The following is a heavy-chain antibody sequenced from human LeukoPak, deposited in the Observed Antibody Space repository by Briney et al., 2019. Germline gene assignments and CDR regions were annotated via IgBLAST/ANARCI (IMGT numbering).Heavy chain of an antibody. V-gene: IGHV4-61*02. Sequence: SETLSLTCSVSDGSISSGYYYWAWIRQPAGKGLEWIGRIYTSGSTNYNPSLKSRVTMSVDTSKNQFSLKLSSVTAADTAVYYCARDSPAGAAGTGDAFDIWGQGTMVTVSS. CDR1: DGSISSGYYY. J-gene: IGHJ3*02. CDR3: ARDSPAGAAGTGDAFDI. D-gene: IGHD6-13*01. CDR2: IYTSGST.